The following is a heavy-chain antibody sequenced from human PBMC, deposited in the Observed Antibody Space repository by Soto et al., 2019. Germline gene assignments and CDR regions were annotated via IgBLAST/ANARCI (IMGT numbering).Heavy chain of an antibody. CDR3: AREAGIAMAPYNWFDP. V-gene: IGHV4-59*01. D-gene: IGHD6-19*01. Sequence: PSETLSLTCTVSGSSISSYYWSWIRQPPGKGLEWIGYIYYSGSTNYNPSLKSRVTISVDTSKNQFSLKLSSVTAADTAVYYCAREAGIAMAPYNWFDPWGQGTLVTVSS. CDR2: IYYSGST. CDR1: GSSISSYY. J-gene: IGHJ5*02.